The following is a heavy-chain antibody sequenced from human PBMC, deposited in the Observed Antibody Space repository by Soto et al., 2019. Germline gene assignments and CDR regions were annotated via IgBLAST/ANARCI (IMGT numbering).Heavy chain of an antibody. D-gene: IGHD3-10*01. CDR3: ARAGSENDY. CDR2: IKQDGSER. Sequence: EVQLVESGGGLVQPGGSLRLSCAASGFTFSNDWMSWVRQAPGKGLEWVANIKQDGSERNYVDSVKGRFTISRDNAKNSLYLQLNSLRAEDTAVYYCARAGSENDYWGQGTLVTVSS. J-gene: IGHJ4*02. CDR1: GFTFSNDW. V-gene: IGHV3-7*05.